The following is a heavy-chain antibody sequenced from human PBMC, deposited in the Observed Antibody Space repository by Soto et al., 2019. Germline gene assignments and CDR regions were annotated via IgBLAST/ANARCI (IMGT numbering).Heavy chain of an antibody. V-gene: IGHV4-34*01. CDR3: ARHGGYYFDY. D-gene: IGHD3-16*01. J-gene: IGHJ4*02. Sequence: QVQLQQWGPGLLKPSETLSLTCAVYSGSFSGYYWSWIRQPPGKGLEWIGESDQSVSIIYNPSLKSRSPMSGDSSNKQCSLELDTVTDAGTGVYYCARHGGYYFDYWGQGTPVNGSS. CDR1: SGSFSGYY. CDR2: SDQSVSI.